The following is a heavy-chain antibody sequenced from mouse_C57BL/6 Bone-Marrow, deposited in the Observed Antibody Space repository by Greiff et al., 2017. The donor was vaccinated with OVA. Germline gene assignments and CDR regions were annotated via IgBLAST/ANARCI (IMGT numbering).Heavy chain of an antibody. CDR3: ARHDERGTTVASMDY. V-gene: IGHV1-62-2*01. Sequence: QVHVKQSGAELVKPGASVKLSCKASGYTFTEYTIHWVKQRSGQGLEWIGWFYPGSGSIKYNEKFKNKATLTADKSSSTVYMELSRLTSEDSAVYFCARHDERGTTVASMDYWGQGTSVTVSS. CDR1: GYTFTEYT. D-gene: IGHD1-1*01. CDR2: FYPGSGSI. J-gene: IGHJ4*01.